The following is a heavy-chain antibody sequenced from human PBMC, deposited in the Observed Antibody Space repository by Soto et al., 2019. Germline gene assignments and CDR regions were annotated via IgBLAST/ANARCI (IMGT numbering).Heavy chain of an antibody. CDR2: INPSGGST. Sequence: QVQLVQSGAEVKKPGASVKVSCKASGYTFTSYDMHWVRQAPGQGLEWMGIINPSGGSTSYAQKFQGRVTMTRDTSTSTVYMELSSLRSEDTAVYYCASPLSHDGYCYYGMDVWGQGTTVTVSS. D-gene: IGHD1-1*01. V-gene: IGHV1-46*01. CDR3: ASPLSHDGYCYYGMDV. J-gene: IGHJ6*02. CDR1: GYTFTSYD.